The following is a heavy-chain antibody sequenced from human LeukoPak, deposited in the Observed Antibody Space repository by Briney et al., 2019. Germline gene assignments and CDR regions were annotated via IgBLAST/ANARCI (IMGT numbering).Heavy chain of an antibody. CDR1: GFTFSSNY. Sequence: GGSLRLSCAASGFTFSSNYMSWVRQAPGKGLEWVSVIYSGGSTYYADSVKGRFTISRDNSKNTLYLQMNSLRAEDTAVYYCARDPYREYYMDVWGKGTTVTISS. D-gene: IGHD3-10*01. V-gene: IGHV3-66*01. CDR3: ARDPYREYYMDV. CDR2: IYSGGST. J-gene: IGHJ6*03.